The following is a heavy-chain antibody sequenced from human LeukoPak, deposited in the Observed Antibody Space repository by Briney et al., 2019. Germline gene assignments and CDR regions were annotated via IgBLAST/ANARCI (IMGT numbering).Heavy chain of an antibody. J-gene: IGHJ4*02. Sequence: ASVKVSCKASGYTFTSYAMHWVRQAPGQRLEWMGWINAGNGNTKYSQKFQGRVTITRDTSASTAYMELSSLRSEDTAVYYCARYVSYQYYFDYWGQGTLVTVSS. V-gene: IGHV1-3*01. CDR1: GYTFTSYA. CDR3: ARYVSYQYYFDY. CDR2: INAGNGNT. D-gene: IGHD2-2*01.